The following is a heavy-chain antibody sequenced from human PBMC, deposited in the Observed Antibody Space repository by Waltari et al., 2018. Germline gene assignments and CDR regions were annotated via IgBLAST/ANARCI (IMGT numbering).Heavy chain of an antibody. CDR3: ARGTGDNAFDI. V-gene: IGHV4-31*03. CDR2: IYYSGST. D-gene: IGHD7-27*01. CDR1: GGSISSGGYY. J-gene: IGHJ3*02. Sequence: TCTVSGGSISSGGYYWSWIRQHPGKGLEWIGYIYYSGSTYYNPSLKSRVTISVDTSKNQFSLKLSSVTAADTAVYYCARGTGDNAFDIWGQGTMVTVSS.